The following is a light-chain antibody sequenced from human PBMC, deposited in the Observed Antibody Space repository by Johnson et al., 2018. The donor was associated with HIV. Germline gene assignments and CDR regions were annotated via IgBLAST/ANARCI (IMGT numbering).Light chain of an antibody. CDR2: DNN. J-gene: IGLJ1*01. CDR3: GTWDSSLSTFYV. Sequence: QSVLTQPPSVSAAPGQKVTISCSGSTSNIGNNYVSWYQHLPRTAPKLLIYDNNKRPSGIPYRFSGSKSGTSATLGITRLQTGDEADYYCGTWDSSLSTFYVFGTGTKVIVV. CDR1: TSNIGNNY. V-gene: IGLV1-51*01.